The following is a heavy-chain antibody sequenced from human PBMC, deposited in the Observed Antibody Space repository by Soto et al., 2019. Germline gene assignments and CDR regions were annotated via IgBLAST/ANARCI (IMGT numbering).Heavy chain of an antibody. Sequence: SETLSLTCAVYGGSFSGYYWSWIRQPPGKGLEWIGEINHSGSTNYNPSLKSRDTISVDTSKNQFSLKLSSVTAADTAVYYCARAFPATMVRGVGRWFDPWGQGTLVTVSS. CDR3: ARAFPATMVRGVGRWFDP. D-gene: IGHD3-10*01. V-gene: IGHV4-34*01. J-gene: IGHJ5*02. CDR1: GGSFSGYY. CDR2: INHSGST.